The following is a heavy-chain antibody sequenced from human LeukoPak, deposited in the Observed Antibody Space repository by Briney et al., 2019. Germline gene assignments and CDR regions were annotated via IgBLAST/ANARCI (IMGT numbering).Heavy chain of an antibody. J-gene: IGHJ3*02. CDR2: IIVGTGTT. D-gene: IGHD3-3*01. CDR3: ARGKLLGQYYDFWSGSGAFDI. Sequence: SVKVSCKVSGFTFSNSAVQWVRQARGQPLEWIGWIIVGTGTTLYAQSLQGRLTITRDMSTSTAYMELSSLGSEDTAVYYCARGKLLGQYYDFWSGSGAFDIWGQGTMVTVSS. V-gene: IGHV1-58*01. CDR1: GFTFSNSA.